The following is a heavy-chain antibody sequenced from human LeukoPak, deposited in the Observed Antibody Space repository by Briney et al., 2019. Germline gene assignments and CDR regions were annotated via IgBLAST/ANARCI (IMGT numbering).Heavy chain of an antibody. CDR2: INTDGSST. CDR1: GFTFSSYW. J-gene: IGHJ3*02. Sequence: GGSLRLSCAASGFTFSSYWMHWVRHAPGKGLVWVSRINTDGSSTSYADSVKGRFTISRDNAKNTLYLQMNSLRAEDTAVYYCARVLLWYDAFDIWGQGTMVTVSS. V-gene: IGHV3-74*01. D-gene: IGHD2-21*01. CDR3: ARVLLWYDAFDI.